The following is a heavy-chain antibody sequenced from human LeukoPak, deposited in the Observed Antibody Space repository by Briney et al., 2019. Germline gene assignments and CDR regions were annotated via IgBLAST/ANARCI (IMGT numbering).Heavy chain of an antibody. Sequence: ASVKVSCKASGYTFTAYYIHWVRQAPGQGLEWLGWVNPNTGGTNFAPKFQGRVTMTRDTSIRMTYMELTSLKSDDTAVYYCARVSPYGDFDCWGQGTLVTVSS. J-gene: IGHJ4*02. D-gene: IGHD4-17*01. CDR2: VNPNTGGT. CDR3: ARVSPYGDFDC. CDR1: GYTFTAYY. V-gene: IGHV1-2*02.